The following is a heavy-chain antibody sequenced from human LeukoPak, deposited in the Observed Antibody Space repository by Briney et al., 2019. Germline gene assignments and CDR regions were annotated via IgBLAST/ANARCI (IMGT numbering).Heavy chain of an antibody. V-gene: IGHV3-74*01. CDR3: VRYFTAVAPTLRLDY. CDR1: GFIFSSYW. CDR2: INSDGSST. D-gene: IGHD6-19*01. J-gene: IGHJ4*02. Sequence: PGGSLRLSCAASGFIFSSYWMHWVRQAPGKGLVWVSRINSDGSSTSYADSVKGRFTISRDNAKNTLYLQMNSLRVEDTAVYHCVRYFTAVAPTLRLDYWGQGTLVTVSS.